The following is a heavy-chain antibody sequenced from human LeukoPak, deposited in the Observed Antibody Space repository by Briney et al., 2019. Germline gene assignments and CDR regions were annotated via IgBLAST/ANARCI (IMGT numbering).Heavy chain of an antibody. V-gene: IGHV4-4*08. CDR1: GGSIGSYH. D-gene: IGHD5-12*01. CDR3: AASYGGYVLDY. CDR2: VFSNGGT. Sequence: SETLSLTCRVSGGSIGSYHWNWIRQPSGKGLEWIGIVFSNGGTKHNPSLKNRVAISVDTSKNQFALKLSSVTAADTAVYYCAASYGGYVLDYWGQGALVIVSS. J-gene: IGHJ4*02.